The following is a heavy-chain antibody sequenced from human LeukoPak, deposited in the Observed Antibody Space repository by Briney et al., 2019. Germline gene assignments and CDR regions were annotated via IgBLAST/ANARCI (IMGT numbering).Heavy chain of an antibody. CDR1: GFTFSTFA. CDR2: IFPSGGEI. J-gene: IGHJ4*02. V-gene: IGHV3-23*01. CDR3: ARALVDYYDSSGYSN. Sequence: PGGSLRLSCAASGFTFSTFAMIWVRQPPGKGLEWVSSIFPSGGEIHYADSVRGRFTISRDNSKNTLYLQMNSLRAEDTAVYYCARALVDYYDSSGYSNWGQGTLVTVSS. D-gene: IGHD3-22*01.